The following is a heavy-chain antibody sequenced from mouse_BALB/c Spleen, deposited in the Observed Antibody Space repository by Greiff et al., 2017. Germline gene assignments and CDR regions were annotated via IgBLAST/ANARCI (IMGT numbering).Heavy chain of an antibody. Sequence: QVQLKQSGPELVKPGASAKISCKASGYAFSSSWMNWVKQRPGQGLEWIGRIYPGDGDTNYNGKFKGKATLTADKSSSTAYMQLSSLTSVDSAVYFCARTGTGEYYFDYWGQGTTLTVSS. D-gene: IGHD4-1*01. V-gene: IGHV1-82*01. J-gene: IGHJ2*01. CDR3: ARTGTGEYYFDY. CDR1: GYAFSSSW. CDR2: IYPGDGDT.